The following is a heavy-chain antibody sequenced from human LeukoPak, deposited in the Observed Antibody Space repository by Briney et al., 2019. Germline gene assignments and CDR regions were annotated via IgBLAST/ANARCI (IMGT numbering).Heavy chain of an antibody. Sequence: SETLSLTCTVSGGSVSSTEFSWGWIRQPPGKGLQWVGNLYYSGSTSYHPSLNSRVTMSVDTSKNQFSLKMTSVTAADTAVYYCARLSKGRYFDYIFDYWGQGSLVTVTS. CDR3: ARLSKGRYFDYIFDY. J-gene: IGHJ4*02. D-gene: IGHD3-9*01. V-gene: IGHV4-39*01. CDR1: GGSVSSTEFS. CDR2: LYYSGST.